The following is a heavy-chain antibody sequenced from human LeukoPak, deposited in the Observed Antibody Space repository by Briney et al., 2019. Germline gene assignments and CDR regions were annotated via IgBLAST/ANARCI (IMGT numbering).Heavy chain of an antibody. J-gene: IGHJ1*01. Sequence: GGSLRLSCAASGFTFSSYGMHWVRQAPGKGLEWVAVISYDGSNKYYADSVKGRFTISRDNSKNTLYLQMNSLRAEDTAVYYCAKEGDYYDSSGYYQGYFQHWGQGTLVTVSS. CDR2: ISYDGSNK. CDR3: AKEGDYYDSSGYYQGYFQH. CDR1: GFTFSSYG. V-gene: IGHV3-30*18. D-gene: IGHD3-22*01.